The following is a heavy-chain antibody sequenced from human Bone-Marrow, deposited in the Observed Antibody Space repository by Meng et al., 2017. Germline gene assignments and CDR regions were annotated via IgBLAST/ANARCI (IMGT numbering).Heavy chain of an antibody. D-gene: IGHD2-2*02. J-gene: IGHJ5*02. CDR2: IYHSGST. CDR1: GGSISSGGYS. Sequence: QLQLQESGSGLVKPSQTLSLTCAVSGGSISSGGYSWSWIRQPPGKGLEWIGYIYHSGSTHYNPSLKSRVIMSVDTSKNQFSLKLYSVTAADTAVYYCARVVGDCVSRYKGWFDPWGQGTLVTVSS. V-gene: IGHV4-30-2*01. CDR3: ARVVGDCVSRYKGWFDP.